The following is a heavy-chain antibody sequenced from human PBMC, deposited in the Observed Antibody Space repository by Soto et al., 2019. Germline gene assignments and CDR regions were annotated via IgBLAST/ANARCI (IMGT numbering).Heavy chain of an antibody. D-gene: IGHD2-21*02. CDR2: IFSSGST. Sequence: TLSLTCTVSGGSITDYSWVWIRQPAGKGLEWIGRIFSSGSTNYNPSPKGRITMSLDTSKNQFSLKLNSATATDTAVYFCARDQGVVVTADNWFDPWGQGILVTVSS. J-gene: IGHJ5*02. CDR3: ARDQGVVVTADNWFDP. V-gene: IGHV4-4*07. CDR1: GGSITDYS.